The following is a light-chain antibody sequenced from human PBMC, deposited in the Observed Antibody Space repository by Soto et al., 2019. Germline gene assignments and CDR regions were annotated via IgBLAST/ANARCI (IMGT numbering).Light chain of an antibody. CDR2: GAS. Sequence: EVVLTQSPATLSVSPGERATLSCRASQTVGSNLAWYQHKPGQAPRLLISGASTRATGVPARFSGSGSGTEFALTISGLQSEDFTVYYCQQYGSSPRTFGQGTKVDIK. CDR1: QTVGSN. CDR3: QQYGSSPRT. J-gene: IGKJ1*01. V-gene: IGKV3-15*01.